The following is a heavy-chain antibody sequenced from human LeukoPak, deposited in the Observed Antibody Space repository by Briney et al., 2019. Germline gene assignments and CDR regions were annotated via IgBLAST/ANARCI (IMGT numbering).Heavy chain of an antibody. J-gene: IGHJ6*02. CDR2: INHRGST. CDR3: ARGPLVGLASYYYYGMDV. D-gene: IGHD2-15*01. Sequence: SETLSLTCAVYGGSFSGYYWSWIRQPPGKGLEWIGEINHRGSTNYNPSLKSRVTISVDTSKNQFSLKLSSVTAADTAAYYCARGPLVGLASYYYYGMDVWGQGTTVTVSS. CDR1: GGSFSGYY. V-gene: IGHV4-34*01.